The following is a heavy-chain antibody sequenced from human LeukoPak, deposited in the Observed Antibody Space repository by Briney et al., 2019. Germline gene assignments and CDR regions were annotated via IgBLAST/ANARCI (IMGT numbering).Heavy chain of an antibody. J-gene: IGHJ4*02. CDR3: ARGLEARDFDY. V-gene: IGHV4-34*01. CDR2: INHSGST. CDR1: GGSFSGYY. Sequence: KPSETLSLTCAVYGGSFSGYYWSWIRQPPGKGLEWIGEINHSGSTNYNPSLKSQVTISVDTSKNQFSLKLSSVTAADTAVYYCARGLEARDFDYWGQGTLVTVSS. D-gene: IGHD6-6*01.